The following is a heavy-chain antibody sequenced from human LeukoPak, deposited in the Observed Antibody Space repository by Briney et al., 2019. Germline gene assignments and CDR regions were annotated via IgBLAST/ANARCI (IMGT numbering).Heavy chain of an antibody. CDR3: ARMGRSSGPFQH. V-gene: IGHV4-34*01. CDR1: GGSFSGYY. Sequence: SETLSLTCAVYGGSFSGYYWSWIRQPPGKGREWIGEINHSGSTNYNPPLKSRVTISVDTSKNQFSLKLSSVTAADTAVYYCARMGRSSGPFQHWGQGTLVTVSS. D-gene: IGHD6-25*01. J-gene: IGHJ1*01. CDR2: INHSGST.